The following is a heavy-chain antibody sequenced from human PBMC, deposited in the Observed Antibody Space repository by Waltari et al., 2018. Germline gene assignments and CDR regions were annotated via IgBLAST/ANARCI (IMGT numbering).Heavy chain of an antibody. V-gene: IGHV3-30*18. D-gene: IGHD5-12*01. CDR1: GFNFNNCN. Sequence: QIQLVESGRGVVQPGRSLTLSCAASGFNFNNCNMHWVRQAPGQGLEWVAGRSNDGSREDYADSVKSRFTVSRENSKNTLYLQINNLRDDDTAVYYCVKYSGFDYFFDYWGQGTLVSVSS. CDR2: RSNDGSRE. CDR3: VKYSGFDYFFDY. J-gene: IGHJ4*02.